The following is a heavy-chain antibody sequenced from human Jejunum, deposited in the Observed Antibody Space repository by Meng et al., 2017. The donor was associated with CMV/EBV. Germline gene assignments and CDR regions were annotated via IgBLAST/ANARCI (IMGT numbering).Heavy chain of an antibody. J-gene: IGHJ4*02. CDR3: ARAGEYRFDY. CDR1: GFTFSSSW. V-gene: IGHV3-74*01. Sequence: SCAASGFTFSSSWMHGVRQAPGKGLVWISRMNGGGSTTNNADSVTGRFAISRDNARNTLYLQMNSLRVEDTAVYYCARAGEYRFDYWGQGTLVTVSS. D-gene: IGHD3-10*01. CDR2: MNGGGSTT.